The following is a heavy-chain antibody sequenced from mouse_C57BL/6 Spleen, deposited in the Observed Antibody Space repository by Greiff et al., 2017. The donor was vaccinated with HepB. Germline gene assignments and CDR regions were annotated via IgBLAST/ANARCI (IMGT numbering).Heavy chain of an antibody. CDR2: IDPSDSET. D-gene: IGHD2-12*01. Sequence: QVHVKQPGAELVRPGSSVKLSCKASGYTFTSYWMHWVKQRPIQGLEWIGNIDPSDSETHYNQKFKDKATLTVDKSSSTAYMQLSSLTSEDSAVYYCARWSPYDPFAYWGQGTLVTVSA. CDR3: ARWSPYDPFAY. V-gene: IGHV1-52*01. J-gene: IGHJ3*01. CDR1: GYTFTSYW.